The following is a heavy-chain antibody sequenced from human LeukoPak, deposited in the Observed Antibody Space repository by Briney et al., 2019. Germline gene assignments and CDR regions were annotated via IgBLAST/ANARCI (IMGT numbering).Heavy chain of an antibody. V-gene: IGHV3-48*02. J-gene: IGHJ4*02. D-gene: IGHD4-17*01. CDR1: GFALSSYS. Sequence: PGGSLRLSCAASGFALSSYSMNWVRLAPGKGLEWVSYISSRSSTIYYADSVKGRFTISRDNAKNSLYLQMNSLRDEDTAVYYCARETYAPFDYWGQGALVTVSS. CDR2: ISSRSSTI. CDR3: ARETYAPFDY.